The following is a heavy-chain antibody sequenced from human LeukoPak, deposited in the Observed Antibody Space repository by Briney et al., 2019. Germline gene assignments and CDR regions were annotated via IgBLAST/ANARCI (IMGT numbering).Heavy chain of an antibody. D-gene: IGHD2-2*01. V-gene: IGHV1-2*02. Sequence: GASVKVSCKASGYTFTGYYMHWVRQAPGQGLEWMGWINPNSGGTNYAQKFQGRVTMTRDTSISTAYMELSRLRSDDTAVYYCARVEVGRIVVVPAAMFDYWGQGTLVTVSS. CDR2: INPNSGGT. CDR1: GYTFTGYY. J-gene: IGHJ4*02. CDR3: ARVEVGRIVVVPAAMFDY.